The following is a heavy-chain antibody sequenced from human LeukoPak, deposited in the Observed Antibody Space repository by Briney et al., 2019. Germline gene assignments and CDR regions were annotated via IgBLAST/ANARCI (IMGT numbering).Heavy chain of an antibody. J-gene: IGHJ6*02. CDR2: IYYSGST. V-gene: IGHV4-30-4*01. Sequence: SQTLSLTCTVSGGSISSGDYYWSWIRQPPGKGLEWIGYIYYSGSTYYNPSLKSRVTISVDTSKNQFSLKLSSVTAADTAVYYCARDLRGYYGSGSVYYYYGMDVWGQGTTVTVSS. CDR1: GGSISSGDYY. D-gene: IGHD3-10*01. CDR3: ARDLRGYYGSGSVYYYYGMDV.